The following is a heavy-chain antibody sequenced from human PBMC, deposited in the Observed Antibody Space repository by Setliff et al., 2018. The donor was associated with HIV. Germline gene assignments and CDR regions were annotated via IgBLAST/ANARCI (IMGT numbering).Heavy chain of an antibody. CDR2: IYYSGST. J-gene: IGHJ6*03. CDR1: GGSISSSSYY. Sequence: SETLSLTCTVSGGSISSSSYYWGRIRQPPGKGREWIGSIYYSGSTYYNPSLKSRVTISVDMSKNQFSLKLSSVTAADTAVYYCARLTIFGVVMATYYMDVWGKGTTVTVSS. D-gene: IGHD3-3*01. CDR3: ARLTIFGVVMATYYMDV. V-gene: IGHV4-39*07.